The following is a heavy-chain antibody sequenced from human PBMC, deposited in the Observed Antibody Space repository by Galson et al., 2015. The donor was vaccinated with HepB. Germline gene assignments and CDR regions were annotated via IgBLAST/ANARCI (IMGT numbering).Heavy chain of an antibody. V-gene: IGHV1-18*01. Sequence: SVKVSCKVSGYTFSSYSITWVRQAPGQGLEWMGWMSAYNRKTKYAQKFMGRVPMTTDTSTTTAYMELRRLRSDDTAVYYCARGAHVVGGAATQNNWFDPCGQGTLFTVSS. CDR2: MSAYNRKT. D-gene: IGHD2-15*01. CDR3: ARGAHVVGGAATQNNWFDP. J-gene: IGHJ5*02. CDR1: GYTFSSYS.